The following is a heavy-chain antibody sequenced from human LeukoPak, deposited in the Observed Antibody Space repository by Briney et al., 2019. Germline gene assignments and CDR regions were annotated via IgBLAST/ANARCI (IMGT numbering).Heavy chain of an antibody. CDR1: GDSVSSYSAA. J-gene: IGHJ3*02. V-gene: IGHV6-1*01. Sequence: SQTPSLTCAISGDSVSSYSAAWNWIRQSPSRGLEWLGRTYYRSKWHNNYAVSVKSRITISPDTSKNQFSLQLNSVTPEDTAVYYCARGGGLHYYDTLGAFDIWGQGTMVTVSS. CDR2: TYYRSKWHN. D-gene: IGHD3-22*01. CDR3: ARGGGLHYYDTLGAFDI.